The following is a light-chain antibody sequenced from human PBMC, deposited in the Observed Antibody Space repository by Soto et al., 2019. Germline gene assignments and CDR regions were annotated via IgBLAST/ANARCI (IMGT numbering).Light chain of an antibody. V-gene: IGKV3-11*01. Sequence: TVLTQVPWTMALPPGRRATLSYRASQSVSSYLAWYQQKPGQAPRLLIYDASSRATGIPDRFSGSGSGTDFTLTISSLQSEDFAVYYCQQYNNWPPLTFGQGTRLEIK. CDR2: DAS. CDR1: QSVSSY. J-gene: IGKJ5*01. CDR3: QQYNNWPPLT.